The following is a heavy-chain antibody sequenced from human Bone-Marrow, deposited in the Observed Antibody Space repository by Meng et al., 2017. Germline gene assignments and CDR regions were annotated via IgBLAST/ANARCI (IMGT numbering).Heavy chain of an antibody. V-gene: IGHV4-59*01. D-gene: IGHD6-13*01. CDR1: GGSISSYY. CDR3: ARMIGIAASKYNWFDP. CDR2: IYYSGST. J-gene: IGHJ5*02. Sequence: LRLSFTVSGGSISSYYWSWIRQLPGKGLEWIGYIYYSGSTNYNPSLKSRVTISVDTSKNQFSLKLCSGTATDTAVYYCARMIGIAASKYNWFDPWGQGTLVTVSS.